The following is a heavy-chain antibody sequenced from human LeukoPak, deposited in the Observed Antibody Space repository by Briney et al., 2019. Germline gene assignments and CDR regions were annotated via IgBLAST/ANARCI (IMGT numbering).Heavy chain of an antibody. Sequence: PGGSLRLSCAASGFTVITNDMTWVRQAPGKGLEWGSVLYSDGNTKYADSVQGRFTISRDKSKNTLYLEMNSLSPDDTAVYYCARGVEPLAANTLAYWGQGTLVTVSS. J-gene: IGHJ4*02. D-gene: IGHD1-14*01. CDR2: LYSDGNT. V-gene: IGHV3-53*01. CDR1: GFTVITND. CDR3: ARGVEPLAANTLAY.